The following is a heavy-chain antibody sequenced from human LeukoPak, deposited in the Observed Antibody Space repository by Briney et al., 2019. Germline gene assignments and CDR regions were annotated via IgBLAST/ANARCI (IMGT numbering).Heavy chain of an antibody. Sequence: SETLSLTCIVSGYSISSGYYWGWIRQPPGKGLEWIGNIHHSGSTYYNPSLKSRVTISVDTSKNQFSLKLSSVTAADTAVYYCARLGYCSGGSCYPRGFFDYWGQGTLVTVSS. D-gene: IGHD2-15*01. CDR2: IHHSGST. CDR1: GYSISSGYY. V-gene: IGHV4-38-2*02. CDR3: ARLGYCSGGSCYPRGFFDY. J-gene: IGHJ4*02.